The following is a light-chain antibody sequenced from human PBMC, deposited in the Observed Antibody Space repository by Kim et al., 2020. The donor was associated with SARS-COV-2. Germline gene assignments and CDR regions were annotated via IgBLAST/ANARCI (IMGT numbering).Light chain of an antibody. CDR3: QHYGSSPWT. Sequence: PGESATRSCRAMQRISSSFLAWYQQKPGQAPRLLMYGASSRATGIPDRFRGSGSGTDFTLSISRLEPEDLAVYYCQHYGSSPWTFGQGTKVDIK. V-gene: IGKV3-20*01. CDR1: QRISSSF. J-gene: IGKJ1*01. CDR2: GAS.